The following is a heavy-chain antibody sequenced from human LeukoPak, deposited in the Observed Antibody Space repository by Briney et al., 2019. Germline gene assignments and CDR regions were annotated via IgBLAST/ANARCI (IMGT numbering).Heavy chain of an antibody. Sequence: SETLSLTCTVSGDSISSYYWSWIRQSPGKGLEWIGYIYYSGSTNYNPSLKSRVTISVDTSKNQFSLKLSSVTAADTAVYYCARGADHFDYWGQGTLVTVSS. CDR2: IYYSGST. CDR1: GDSISSYY. CDR3: ARGADHFDY. V-gene: IGHV4-59*12. J-gene: IGHJ4*02.